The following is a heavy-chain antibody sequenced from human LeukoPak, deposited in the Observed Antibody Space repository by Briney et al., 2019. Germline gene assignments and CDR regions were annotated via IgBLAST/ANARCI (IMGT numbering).Heavy chain of an antibody. CDR2: ISSSCSTI. J-gene: IGHJ6*04. CDR1: GFTFSSYE. Sequence: GGSLRLSCTASGFTFSSYEMNWVRQAPGKGLEWASYISSSCSTIYYADSVKGRFTISRDNAKNSLYLQMNSVRAVDTAVYYCAELGITMFGGVWGKGTTVTISS. D-gene: IGHD3-10*02. CDR3: AELGITMFGGV. V-gene: IGHV3-48*03.